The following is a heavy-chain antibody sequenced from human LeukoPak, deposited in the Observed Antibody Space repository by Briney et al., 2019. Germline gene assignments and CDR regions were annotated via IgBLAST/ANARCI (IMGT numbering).Heavy chain of an antibody. CDR2: INPSSGYT. J-gene: IGHJ5*02. CDR3: ARDFTGGGSSWSDNWFDP. CDR1: GYTFTNYY. Sequence: ASVKVSCKASGYTFTNYYMHWVRQAPGQGLEWMGIINPSSGYTTYARNFQGRVTMTRDTSTNTVYMELSSLRSEDTAVYYCARDFTGGGSSWSDNWFDPWGQGTLVTVSS. D-gene: IGHD6-13*01. V-gene: IGHV1-46*01.